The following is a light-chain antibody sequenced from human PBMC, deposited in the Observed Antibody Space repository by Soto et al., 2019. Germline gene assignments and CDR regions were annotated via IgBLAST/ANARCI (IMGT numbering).Light chain of an antibody. V-gene: IGKV3-20*01. J-gene: IGKJ4*01. CDR3: QHFGRSPLT. CDR2: STS. Sequence: VLTQSPGTLSLSPGERATLSCRASQSVDRSDIAWYQQKPGQAPRLLIYSTSIRAAGIPDRFSVSGSGTDFSLTISRLEPEDFAVYYCQHFGRSPLTFGGGTKLEIK. CDR1: QSVDRSD.